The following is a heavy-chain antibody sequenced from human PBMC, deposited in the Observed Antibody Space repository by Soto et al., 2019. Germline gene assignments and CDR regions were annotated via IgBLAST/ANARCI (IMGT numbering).Heavy chain of an antibody. D-gene: IGHD4-17*01. V-gene: IGHV3-23*01. CDR1: GLTFSRFA. J-gene: IGHJ4*02. CDR3: AKFVFYGDSLVEY. CDR2: ISGGGGST. Sequence: EVQLLESGGDLVQPGGSLRLSCVDSGLTFSRFALSWVRQSPGKGLEWVSAISGGGGSTYYADSVKGRFTVSRDNSKDTLYLQMNTLRAEDTAVYYCAKFVFYGDSLVEYWGQGTLVTVSS.